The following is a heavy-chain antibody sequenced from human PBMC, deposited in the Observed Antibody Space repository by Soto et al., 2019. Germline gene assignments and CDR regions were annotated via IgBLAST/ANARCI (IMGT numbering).Heavy chain of an antibody. J-gene: IGHJ5*02. CDR3: ATQGARPHNWFDP. V-gene: IGHV4-59*01. Sequence: SETLSLTCTVSGGSISSYYWSWIRQPPGKGLEWIGYIYYSGSTNYNPSLKSRVTISVDTSKNQFSLKLSSVTAADTAVYYCATQGARPHNWFDPWGQGXLVTVYS. CDR2: IYYSGST. CDR1: GGSISSYY. D-gene: IGHD1-26*01.